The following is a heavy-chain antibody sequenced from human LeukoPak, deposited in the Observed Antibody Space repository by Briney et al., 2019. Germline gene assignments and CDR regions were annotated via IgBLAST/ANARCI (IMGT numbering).Heavy chain of an antibody. CDR2: ISGSGGAT. CDR1: GVTSSSHA. J-gene: IGHJ6*03. D-gene: IGHD3-10*01. Sequence: GGSLRLSCAASGVTSSSHAMKWVRQAPGKGLEWVSTISGSGGATYYAASVVGRFTISRDNSKNTVYLQMNSLRADDTAIYYCASGDFGYYYMDVWGKGTTVTVSS. V-gene: IGHV3-23*01. CDR3: ASGDFGYYYMDV.